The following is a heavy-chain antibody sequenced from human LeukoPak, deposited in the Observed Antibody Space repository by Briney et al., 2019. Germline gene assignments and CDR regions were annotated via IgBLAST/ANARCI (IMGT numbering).Heavy chain of an antibody. CDR1: GFTFSSYW. CDR2: IREDGREK. J-gene: IGHJ6*03. Sequence: GGSLRLSCAASGFTFSSYWMTWVRQAPGKGLEWVANIREDGREKYYVDSVKGRFTVSRDNAKNSLYLQVNSLRAEDTAVYYCARLNYDFWSGVWEGYYMDVWGKGTTVTDSS. D-gene: IGHD3-3*01. CDR3: ARLNYDFWSGVWEGYYMDV. V-gene: IGHV3-7*01.